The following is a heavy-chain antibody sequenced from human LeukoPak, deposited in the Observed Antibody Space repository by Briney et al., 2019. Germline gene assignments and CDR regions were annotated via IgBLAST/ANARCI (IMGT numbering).Heavy chain of an antibody. CDR2: MYYRGSS. J-gene: IGHJ4*02. CDR1: GGSISSSSYY. Sequence: KPSETLSLTCTVSGGSISSSSYYWGWIRPPPRKGLEWIGSMYYRGSSYYNPSLKSRVTMSVDTSKNQFSLKLSSVTVADTAVYYCANAASYSVDYWGQGTLVTVSS. CDR3: ANAASYSVDY. D-gene: IGHD1-26*01. V-gene: IGHV4-39*01.